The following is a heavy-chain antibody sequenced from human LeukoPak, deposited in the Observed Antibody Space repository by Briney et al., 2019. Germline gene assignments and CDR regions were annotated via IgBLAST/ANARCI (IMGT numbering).Heavy chain of an antibody. CDR1: GGTFSSYA. CDR3: AREFGYGSGSYPPGY. Sequence: ASVKVSCKASGGTFSSYAISWVRQAPGQGLEWMGGIIPIFGTANYAQKFQGRVTITADESTSTACMELSSLRSEDTAVYYCAREFGYGSGSYPPGYWGQGTLVTVSS. D-gene: IGHD3-10*01. V-gene: IGHV1-69*13. J-gene: IGHJ4*02. CDR2: IIPIFGTA.